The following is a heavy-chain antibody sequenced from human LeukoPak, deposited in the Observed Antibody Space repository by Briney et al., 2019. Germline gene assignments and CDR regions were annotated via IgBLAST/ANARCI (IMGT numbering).Heavy chain of an antibody. CDR2: IRYDGSNR. CDR1: GFTFSSYG. J-gene: IGHJ1*01. V-gene: IGHV3-30*02. D-gene: IGHD2/OR15-2a*01. CDR3: GSLHNRAL. Sequence: GGSLRLSCGVSGFTFSSYGMHCVRQAPGKGLEWVAYIRYDGSNRHYADSVKGRFTISRDNAKNSLDLQTTSLRAEDTAIYYCGSLHNRALWGQGTLVTVSS.